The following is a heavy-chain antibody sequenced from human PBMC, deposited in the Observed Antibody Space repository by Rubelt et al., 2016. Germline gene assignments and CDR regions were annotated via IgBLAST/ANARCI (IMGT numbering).Heavy chain of an antibody. Sequence: RGRQAPGKGLEWVAVIWYDGSNKYYADSVKGRFTISRDNSKNTLYLQMNSLRAEDTAVYHCARDLVCSGGSCYSSYYYYGMDVWGQGTTVTVSS. V-gene: IGHV3-33*01. CDR2: IWYDGSNK. D-gene: IGHD2-15*01. J-gene: IGHJ6*02. CDR3: ARDLVCSGGSCYSSYYYYGMDV.